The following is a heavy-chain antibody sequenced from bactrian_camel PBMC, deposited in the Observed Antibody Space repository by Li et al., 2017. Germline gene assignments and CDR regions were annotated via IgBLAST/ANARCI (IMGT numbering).Heavy chain of an antibody. CDR1: GDTYSSYY. CDR2: IYSRGGSA. J-gene: IGHJ4*01. D-gene: IGHD3*01. V-gene: IGHV3-2*01. CDR3: AADNYASYGLALIPVAYNY. Sequence: HVQLVESGGGSVQAGGSLRLSCVASGDTYSSYYMSWVRQAPGKGLEWVSTIYSRGGSAYYADSVKGRFTISKDGAKNTLYLQMDRLKPDDTAVYYCAADNYASYGLALIPVAYNYWGQGTQVTVS.